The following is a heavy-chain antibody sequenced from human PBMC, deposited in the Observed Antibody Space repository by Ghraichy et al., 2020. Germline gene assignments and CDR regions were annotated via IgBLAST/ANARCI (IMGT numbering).Heavy chain of an antibody. CDR3: AKVVDTAMVYEYYFDS. D-gene: IGHD5-18*01. Sequence: GGSLRLSCAASGFTFSSYAMSWVRQAPGKGLEWVSTISGSGGSTYYADSVKGRFTISRDNSKNTLYLQMNSLRAEDTAVYYCAKVVDTAMVYEYYFDSWGQGTLVTVSS. V-gene: IGHV3-23*01. CDR1: GFTFSSYA. J-gene: IGHJ4*02. CDR2: ISGSGGST.